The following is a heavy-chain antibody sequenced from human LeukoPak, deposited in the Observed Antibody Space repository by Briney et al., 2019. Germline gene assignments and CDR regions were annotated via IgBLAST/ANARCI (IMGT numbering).Heavy chain of an antibody. CDR1: GYTFTSYD. CDR3: ARGDMVGANERFDP. CDR2: MNPNSGNT. J-gene: IGHJ5*02. Sequence: ASVKASCKASGYTFTSYDINWVRQATGQGLEWMGWMNPNSGNTGYAQKFQGRVTMTRNTSISTAYMELSSLRSEDTAVYYCARGDMVGANERFDPWGQGTLVTVSS. V-gene: IGHV1-8*01. D-gene: IGHD1-26*01.